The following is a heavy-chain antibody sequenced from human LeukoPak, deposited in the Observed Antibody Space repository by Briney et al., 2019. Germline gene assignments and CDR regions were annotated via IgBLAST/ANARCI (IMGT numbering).Heavy chain of an antibody. V-gene: IGHV3-74*01. Sequence: GGSLRLSCVASGFTFSDYWMHWVRQAAGKGLVWVSRINPDGSSTDYADSVKGRFTISRDNAKNTLYLQMDSLRAEDTAVYYCASGYLDYGDNSRWGQGTLVTVSS. CDR3: ASGYLDYGDNSR. CDR2: INPDGSST. CDR1: GFTFSDYW. J-gene: IGHJ4*02. D-gene: IGHD4-17*01.